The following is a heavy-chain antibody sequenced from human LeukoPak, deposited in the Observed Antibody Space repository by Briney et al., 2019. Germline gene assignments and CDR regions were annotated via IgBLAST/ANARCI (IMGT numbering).Heavy chain of an antibody. V-gene: IGHV3-73*01. D-gene: IGHD3-22*01. CDR3: TRPAYYYDSSGYRVDDY. CDR1: GFTFSGSA. Sequence: GGSLRLSCAASGFTFSGSAMHWVRQASGKGLEWVGRIRSKANSYATAYAASVKGRFTISRDDSKNTAYLQMNSLKTDDTAVYYCTRPAYYYDSSGYRVDDYWGQGTLVTVSS. J-gene: IGHJ4*02. CDR2: IRSKANSYAT.